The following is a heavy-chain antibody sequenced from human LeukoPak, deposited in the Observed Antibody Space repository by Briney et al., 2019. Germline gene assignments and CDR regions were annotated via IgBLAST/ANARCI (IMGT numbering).Heavy chain of an antibody. Sequence: GGSLRLSCAASGFTFSSYSMKWVRQAPGKGLEWVANINQDGSEKYYVDSVKGRFTISRDNAKNSLYLQMRAEDTAVYYCARGWASSRRKAFDIWGQGTMVTVSS. CDR3: ARGWASSRRKAFDI. CDR2: INQDGSEK. D-gene: IGHD3-16*01. CDR1: GFTFSSYS. V-gene: IGHV3-7*03. J-gene: IGHJ3*02.